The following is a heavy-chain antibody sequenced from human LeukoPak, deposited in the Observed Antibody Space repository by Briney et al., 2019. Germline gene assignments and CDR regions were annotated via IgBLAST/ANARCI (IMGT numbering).Heavy chain of an antibody. V-gene: IGHV3-30*02. Sequence: GRSLRLSCAASGFTFSSYGMHWVRQAPGKGLEWVAFIRYDGSNKYYADSVKGRFTISRDNSKNTLYLQMNSLRAEDTAVYYCAKDRQPLMVRGASIFDYWGQGTLVTVSS. CDR1: GFTFSSYG. CDR3: AKDRQPLMVRGASIFDY. CDR2: IRYDGSNK. D-gene: IGHD3-10*01. J-gene: IGHJ4*02.